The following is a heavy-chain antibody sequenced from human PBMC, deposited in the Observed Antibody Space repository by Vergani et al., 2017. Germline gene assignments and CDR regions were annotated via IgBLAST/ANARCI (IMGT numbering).Heavy chain of an antibody. J-gene: IGHJ6*02. D-gene: IGHD5-12*01. Sequence: EVQLLESGGDLVLPGGSLRLSCAASGFTFNHYAMNWVRQAPGKGLEWVSGISGSGGSTYYAGSVKGRFTISRDSSKNTLYLQMNSLSAGDTAVYYCAKANPRNSGYDYLYYYHAMDVWGQGTTVTVSS. V-gene: IGHV3-23*01. CDR1: GFTFNHYA. CDR3: AKANPRNSGYDYLYYYHAMDV. CDR2: ISGSGGST.